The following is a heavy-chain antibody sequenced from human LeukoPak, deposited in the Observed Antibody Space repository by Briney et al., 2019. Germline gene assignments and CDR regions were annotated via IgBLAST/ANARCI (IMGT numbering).Heavy chain of an antibody. Sequence: PSETLSLTCTVSAYSISSGYYWGWIRQPPGKGLEWIGSIYHSGSTYYNPSLKSRVTISVDTSKNQFSLKLSFVTAADTAVYYCARNDYVWGSYADVLSYFDYWGQGTLVTVSS. CDR3: ARNDYVWGSYADVLSYFDY. V-gene: IGHV4-38-2*02. CDR2: IYHSGST. CDR1: AYSISSGYY. J-gene: IGHJ4*02. D-gene: IGHD3-16*01.